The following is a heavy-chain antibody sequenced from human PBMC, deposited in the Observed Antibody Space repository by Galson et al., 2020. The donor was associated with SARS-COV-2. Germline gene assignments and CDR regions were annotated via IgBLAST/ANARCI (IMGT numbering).Heavy chain of an antibody. Sequence: SETLSLTCTVSGGSITSTESYWSWVRQHPGEGLEWIGHIYYIGRTPYNPSPKSRVTISVDTSKGQFSLKLSSVTAADTAGYYCPRGLTMVGVAVEGFDSGGQGALVTVSS. D-gene: IGHD3-3*01. CDR3: PRGLTMVGVAVEGFDS. V-gene: IGHV4-31*03. J-gene: IGHJ4*02. CDR2: IYYIGRT. CDR1: GGSITSTESY.